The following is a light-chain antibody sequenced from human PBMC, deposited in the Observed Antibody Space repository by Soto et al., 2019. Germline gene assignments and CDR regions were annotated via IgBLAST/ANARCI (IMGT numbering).Light chain of an antibody. CDR1: QSISSY. Sequence: DIQMTRSPSSLSASVGDRVTITFRASQSISSYLNWYQQKPGKAPKLLIYAASSLQSGVPSRFSSSGSGTDFTLTISSLQPEDFATYYCQQSYSTPPTFGQGTKVDIK. CDR3: QQSYSTPPT. V-gene: IGKV1-39*01. CDR2: AAS. J-gene: IGKJ1*01.